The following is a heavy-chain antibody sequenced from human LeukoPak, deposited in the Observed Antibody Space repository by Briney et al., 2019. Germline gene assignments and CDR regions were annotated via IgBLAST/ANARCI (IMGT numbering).Heavy chain of an antibody. CDR1: GYTFTGYY. Sequence: ASVKVSCKASGYTFTGYYMHWVRQAPGQGLEWMGWINPNSGGTNYAQKFQGRVTMTRDTSISTACMELSRLRSDDTAVYYCAISSTVTGRGWFDPWGQGTLVTVSS. D-gene: IGHD4-17*01. J-gene: IGHJ5*02. CDR3: AISSTVTGRGWFDP. V-gene: IGHV1-2*02. CDR2: INPNSGGT.